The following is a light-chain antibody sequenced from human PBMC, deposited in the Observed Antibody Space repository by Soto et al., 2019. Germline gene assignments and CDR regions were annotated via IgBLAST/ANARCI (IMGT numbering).Light chain of an antibody. CDR2: GVS. Sequence: EIVLTQSPGTLSLSPGKRATLSCEARQSGSSNFLAWYQRKPGQGPRLRIYGVSYWATDIPYRFCGSGSGTDFTLTITRREPEDFAVSYCQQYGTSPPTFGQVNKVEI. CDR3: QQYGTSPPT. V-gene: IGKV3-20*01. J-gene: IGKJ1*01. CDR1: QSGSSNF.